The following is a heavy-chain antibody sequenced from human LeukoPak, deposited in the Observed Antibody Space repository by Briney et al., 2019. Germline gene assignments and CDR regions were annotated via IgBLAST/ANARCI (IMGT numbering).Heavy chain of an antibody. Sequence: GASVKVSCKVYGYTLTELSMHWVRQAPGKGLEWMGGFDPEDGETIYAQKFQGRVTMNEDKSTDTAYMELSSLRSEDTAVYYCATVQKQDYDTRPYYDHWGQGTLVTVSS. J-gene: IGHJ4*02. CDR2: FDPEDGET. V-gene: IGHV1-24*01. CDR1: GYTLTELS. D-gene: IGHD3-22*01. CDR3: ATVQKQDYDTRPYYDH.